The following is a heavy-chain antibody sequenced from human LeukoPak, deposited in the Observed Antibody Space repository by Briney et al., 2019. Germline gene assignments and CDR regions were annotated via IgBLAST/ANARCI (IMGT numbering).Heavy chain of an antibody. CDR3: ARERSKFDY. Sequence: GGSLRLSCAASGFTFSSYSMNWVRQAPGKGLEWVSYISSSSSTIYYADSVKGRFTIYRDNAKNSLYLQMNSLRAEDTAVYYCARERSKFDYWGQGTLVTVSS. V-gene: IGHV3-48*04. CDR1: GFTFSSYS. CDR2: ISSSSSTI. J-gene: IGHJ4*02. D-gene: IGHD4-11*01.